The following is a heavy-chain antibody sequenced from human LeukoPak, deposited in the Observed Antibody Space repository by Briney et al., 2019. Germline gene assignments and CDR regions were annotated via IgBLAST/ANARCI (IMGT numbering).Heavy chain of an antibody. V-gene: IGHV3-64D*06. J-gene: IGHJ4*02. Sequence: GGPLILSCSVSGFSFSSYVLHWVRQAPGKGLESVSGISQNGDNTYYADSVKGRFTISKDNSENTLYLQMNSLRPEDTAVYYCMNPNHYGSGRWGQGTLVTVSS. D-gene: IGHD3-10*01. CDR3: MNPNHYGSGR. CDR1: GFSFSSYV. CDR2: ISQNGDNT.